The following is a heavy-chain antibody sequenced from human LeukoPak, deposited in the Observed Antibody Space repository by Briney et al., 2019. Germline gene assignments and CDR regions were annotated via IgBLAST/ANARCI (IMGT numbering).Heavy chain of an antibody. CDR2: ISYDGGTT. CDR3: VTHTSGHNAFDI. D-gene: IGHD6-19*01. Sequence: GGSLRLSCAASGFSFSSHAMHWVRQAPGKGLEYVSTISYDGGTTYYANSVKGRFFISRDNSKNTLYLQMGSLRAEDMAVYYSVTHTSGHNAFDIWGQGALVTVSS. CDR1: GFSFSSHA. V-gene: IGHV3-64*01. J-gene: IGHJ3*02.